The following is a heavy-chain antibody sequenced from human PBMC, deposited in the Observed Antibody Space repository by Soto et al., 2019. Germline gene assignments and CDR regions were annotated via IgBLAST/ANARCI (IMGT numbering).Heavy chain of an antibody. Sequence: GGSLRLSCAASGFTFSTYGMNWVRQAPGKGLEWVSSISSSGSYIYYADSVKGRFTISRDDSKNTLYLQMISPRAEDTAVYYCAKHLHIVVRFSPLFSFYGLDVWGQGTTVTVSS. J-gene: IGHJ6*02. CDR3: AKHLHIVVRFSPLFSFYGLDV. V-gene: IGHV3-21*04. CDR2: ISSSGSYI. D-gene: IGHD2-2*01. CDR1: GFTFSTYG.